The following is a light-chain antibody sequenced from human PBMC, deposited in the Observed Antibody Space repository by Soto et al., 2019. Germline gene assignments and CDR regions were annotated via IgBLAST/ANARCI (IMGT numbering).Light chain of an antibody. CDR2: RNN. J-gene: IGLJ2*01. CDR3: AAWDDSLGAV. CDR1: SSNIGSNY. Sequence: QSVLTQPPPASGTPGQRVTISCSGSSSNIGSNYVYWYQQLPGTAPKLLIYRNNQRPSGVPDRFSGSKSGTSASLAISGLRSEDEADYYCAAWDDSLGAVFGGGTQLTVL. V-gene: IGLV1-47*01.